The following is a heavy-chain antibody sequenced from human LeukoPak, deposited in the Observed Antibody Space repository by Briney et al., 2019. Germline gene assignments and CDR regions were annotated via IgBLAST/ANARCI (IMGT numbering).Heavy chain of an antibody. CDR3: ARQLGYCSDGSCYFDY. Sequence: YPGGSLRLSCAASGFTFSSYAMSWVRRAPGRGLEWLSAISSSGGSTYYADSVKGRFTISRDNSKNTLHLQMNSLRTEDTAVYHCARQLGYCSDGSCYFDYWGQGTLVTVSS. V-gene: IGHV3-23*01. CDR2: ISSSGGST. CDR1: GFTFSSYA. D-gene: IGHD2-15*01. J-gene: IGHJ4*02.